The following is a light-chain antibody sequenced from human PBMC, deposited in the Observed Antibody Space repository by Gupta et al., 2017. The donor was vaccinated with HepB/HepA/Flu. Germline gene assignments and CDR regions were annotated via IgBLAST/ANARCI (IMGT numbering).Light chain of an antibody. CDR1: PSVSSS. CDR2: DAS. CDR3: QQRSNWLFT. Sequence: EIVLTQSPATLSLSPGERATLSCRASPSVSSSLAWYQQKPGQAPRLLIYDASNRATGIPARFSGSGSGTDFTLAISSREPEDFAVYYCQQRSNWLFTFGPGTKVDIK. J-gene: IGKJ3*01. V-gene: IGKV3-11*01.